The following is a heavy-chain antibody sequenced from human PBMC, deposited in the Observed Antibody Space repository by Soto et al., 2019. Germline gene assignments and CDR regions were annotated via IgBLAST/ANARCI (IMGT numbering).Heavy chain of an antibody. CDR3: AKDRDAYYYYYLMDV. Sequence: GGSLRLSCEASGFAFDTYGMPWIRQGAGQGLEWVATMSYDGSKRYYRDSLRGRFSISRDDSKRTLYLQMNSLRAEDTAVYYCAKDRDAYYYYYLMDVWGQGTAVTVSS. J-gene: IGHJ6*02. CDR2: MSYDGSKR. CDR1: GFAFDTYG. V-gene: IGHV3-30*18.